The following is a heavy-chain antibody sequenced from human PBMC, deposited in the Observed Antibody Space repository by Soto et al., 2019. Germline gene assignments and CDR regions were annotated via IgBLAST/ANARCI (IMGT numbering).Heavy chain of an antibody. D-gene: IGHD3-9*01. CDR1: GYTFTGYY. Sequence: ASVKVSCKASGYTFTGYYMHWVRQAPGQGLEWMGWINPNSGGTNYAQKFQGWVTMTRDTSISTAYMELSRLRSDDTAVYYCAAGILTGHPDYYYYGMDVWGQGTTVTVSS. J-gene: IGHJ6*02. CDR2: INPNSGGT. V-gene: IGHV1-2*04. CDR3: AAGILTGHPDYYYYGMDV.